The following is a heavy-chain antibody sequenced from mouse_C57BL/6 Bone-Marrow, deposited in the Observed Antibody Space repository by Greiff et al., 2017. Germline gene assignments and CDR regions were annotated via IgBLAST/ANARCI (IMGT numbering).Heavy chain of an antibody. D-gene: IGHD1-1*01. CDR1: GYTFTSYW. Sequence: QVQLQQSGAELVKPGASVKLSCKASGYTFTSYWMHWVKQRPGQGLEWIGMIHPNSGSTNYNEKFKSKATLTVDKSSSTAYMQLSSLTSEDSAVYYCARGGSSHWYFDVWGTGTTVTVSS. J-gene: IGHJ1*03. CDR3: ARGGSSHWYFDV. V-gene: IGHV1-64*01. CDR2: IHPNSGST.